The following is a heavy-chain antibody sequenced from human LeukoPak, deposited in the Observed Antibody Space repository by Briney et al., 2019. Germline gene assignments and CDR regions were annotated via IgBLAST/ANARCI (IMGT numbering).Heavy chain of an antibody. J-gene: IGHJ4*02. D-gene: IGHD3-10*01. CDR3: ARTLVRGVVHGGFYFDY. Sequence: PSETLSLTCTVSGGSINSGDYYWSWIRQPPGAGLEWIGYIYYSGSTYYNPSLKSRLTISLDTSKNQFSLRLSSVTAADTAVYYCARTLVRGVVHGGFYFDYWGQGTLVTVSS. V-gene: IGHV4-30-4*01. CDR1: GGSINSGDYY. CDR2: IYYSGST.